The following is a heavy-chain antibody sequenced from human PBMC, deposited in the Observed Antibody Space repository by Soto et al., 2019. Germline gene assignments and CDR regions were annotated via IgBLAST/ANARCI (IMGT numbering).Heavy chain of an antibody. Sequence: QVQLVQSGAEVKKPGASVKVSCKASGYTFTSYGISWVRQAPGQGREWMGWISAYNGNTNYAQKLQGRVTMTTDTYTGTAYRELRSLRSDDTAVYYCTKSSGWYNGMDVWGQGATVTVSS. D-gene: IGHD6-19*01. CDR1: GYTFTSYG. CDR3: TKSSGWYNGMDV. J-gene: IGHJ6*02. V-gene: IGHV1-18*01. CDR2: ISAYNGNT.